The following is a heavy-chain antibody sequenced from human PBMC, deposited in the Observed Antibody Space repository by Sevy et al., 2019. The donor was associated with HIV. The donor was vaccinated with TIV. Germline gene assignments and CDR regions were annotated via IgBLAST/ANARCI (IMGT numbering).Heavy chain of an antibody. CDR2: IIPIFGTA. J-gene: IGHJ4*02. Sequence: ASVKVSCKASGGTFSSYAISWVRQAHGQGLEWMGGIIPIFGTANYAQKFQGRVTITADESTSTAYMELSSLRSEDTAVYYCHYYGSGSYYNDPDYWGQGTLVTVSS. D-gene: IGHD3-10*01. V-gene: IGHV1-69*13. CDR1: GGTFSSYA. CDR3: HYYGSGSYYNDPDY.